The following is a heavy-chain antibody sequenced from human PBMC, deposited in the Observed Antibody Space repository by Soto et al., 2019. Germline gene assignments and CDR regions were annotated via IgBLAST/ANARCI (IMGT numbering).Heavy chain of an antibody. V-gene: IGHV3-7*01. CDR1: GFSFNTYW. CDR2: IKQDGSER. Sequence: GGSLRLSCAVFGFSFNTYWMSWVRQSPGKGLEWVANIKQDGSERYYMDSVKGRFTISRDNAKNSLYLQMNSLRAEDTAVYYCARDRPYGSGSYYWGQGTLVTVSS. CDR3: ARDRPYGSGSYY. J-gene: IGHJ4*02. D-gene: IGHD3-10*01.